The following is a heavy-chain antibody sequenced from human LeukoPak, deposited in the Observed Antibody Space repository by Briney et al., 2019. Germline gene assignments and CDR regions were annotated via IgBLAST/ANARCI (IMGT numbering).Heavy chain of an antibody. CDR2: INTNTGNP. CDR1: GYTFNRYG. CDR3: ARDSISGSYVHYDN. Sequence: ASVKVSCKASGYTFNRYGMNWVRQAPGQGLEWMGWINTNTGNPTYAQGFTGRFVFSLDTSVSTAYLQINSLKAEDTAVYYCARDSISGSYVHYDNWGQGTLVTVPS. J-gene: IGHJ4*02. V-gene: IGHV7-4-1*02. D-gene: IGHD1-26*01.